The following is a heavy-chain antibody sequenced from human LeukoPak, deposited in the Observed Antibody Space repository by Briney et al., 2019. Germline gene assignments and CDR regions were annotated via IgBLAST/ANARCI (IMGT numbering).Heavy chain of an antibody. CDR1: GGSISSGGSY. CDR3: ARARTYYYDSSGYPEFDY. D-gene: IGHD3-22*01. V-gene: IGHV4-31*03. J-gene: IGHJ4*02. CDR2: IYYSGST. Sequence: PSETLSLTCTVPGGSISSGGSYWGWIRQHPGKGLEWIGYIYYSGSTYYNPSLKSRVTISVDTSKNQFSLKLSSVTDADTAVYYCARARTYYYDSSGYPEFDYWGQGTLVTVSS.